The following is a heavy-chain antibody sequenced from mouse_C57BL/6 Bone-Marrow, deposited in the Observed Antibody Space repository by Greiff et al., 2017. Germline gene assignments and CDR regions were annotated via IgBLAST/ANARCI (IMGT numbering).Heavy chain of an antibody. J-gene: IGHJ3*01. CDR3: ARDYYGSSPWVAY. Sequence: EVQLQQSGPELVKPGASVKMSCKASGYTFTDYNMHWVKQSPGQSLEWIGYINPNNGGTSYNQKFKGKATLTVNKSSSTAYMELRSLTSEDSAVYYCARDYYGSSPWVAYGGQGTLVTVSA. V-gene: IGHV1-22*01. CDR2: INPNNGGT. CDR1: GYTFTDYN. D-gene: IGHD1-1*01.